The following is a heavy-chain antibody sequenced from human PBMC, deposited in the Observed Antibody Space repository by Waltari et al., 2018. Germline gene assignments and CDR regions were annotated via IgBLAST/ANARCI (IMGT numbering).Heavy chain of an antibody. D-gene: IGHD1-1*01. CDR1: GGTFGRYA. CDR3: ARRQLGGPLDP. V-gene: IGHV1-69*12. J-gene: IGHJ5*02. CDR2: LIPIFGAP. Sequence: QVHLVQSGAEVKKPGSSVKVSCKASGGTFGRYAITWVRQAPGQGLEWMGGLIPIFGAPNYAHRFPGRVTITADESTSTVYMELSSLKSEDTALYFCARRQLGGPLDPWGQGTLVTVSS.